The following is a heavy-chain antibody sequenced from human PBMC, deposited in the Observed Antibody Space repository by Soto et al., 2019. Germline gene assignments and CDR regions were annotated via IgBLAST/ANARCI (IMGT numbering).Heavy chain of an antibody. J-gene: IGHJ4*02. CDR1: GYSFTSHW. Sequence: EVQLVQSGAEVKKPGESLKISCKGSGYSFTSHWIGWVRQMPGKGLEWMGIIYPADSDTRYSPSFQGQVTISADKSISTAYLQLSSLKASDIAVYYCAKLHYIGYNHFFGYFDYWGQGTLVTVSS. CDR2: IYPADSDT. D-gene: IGHD5-12*01. CDR3: AKLHYIGYNHFFGYFDY. V-gene: IGHV5-51*03.